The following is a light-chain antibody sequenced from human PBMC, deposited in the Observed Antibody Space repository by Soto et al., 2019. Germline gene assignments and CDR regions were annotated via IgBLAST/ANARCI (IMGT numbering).Light chain of an antibody. CDR2: RNN. CDR1: SSHIGSNT. CDR3: AAWDDSLNVHYV. V-gene: IGLV1-44*01. J-gene: IGLJ1*01. Sequence: QSVLPQPPSASGTPGPRVTLSCSGSSSHIGSNTVNWYQQLPGTAPKLLIDRNNQRPSGVPDRFSGSKSGTSASLAISGLQSEDEADYDCAAWDDSLNVHYVFGTGTKLTVL.